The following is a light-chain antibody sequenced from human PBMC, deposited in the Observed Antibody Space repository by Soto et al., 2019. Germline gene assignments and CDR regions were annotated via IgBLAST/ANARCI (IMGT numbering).Light chain of an antibody. CDR1: QSVSTY. Sequence: LMTQSPATLSLSPGQRATLSCRASQSVSTYVAWYRQKPGQAPRLLIYAASYRATGIPARFSGNGSGTDFTLTISRLEPEDSGVYYCQQRNDWPWTFGQGTKMEIK. J-gene: IGKJ1*01. V-gene: IGKV3-11*01. CDR2: AAS. CDR3: QQRNDWPWT.